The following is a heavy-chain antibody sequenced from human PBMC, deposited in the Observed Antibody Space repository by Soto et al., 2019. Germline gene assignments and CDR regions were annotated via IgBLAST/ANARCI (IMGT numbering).Heavy chain of an antibody. D-gene: IGHD1-26*01. CDR1: GFSLSTSGVG. J-gene: IGHJ4*02. Sequence: SGPTLVNPTQPLTLTCTFSGFSLSTSGVGVGWIRQPPGKALEWLALIYWNDDKRYSPSLKSRLTITKNTSKNQVVLTMTNMDPVDTATYYCAHSRRDGYNRRVGATLFDYWGQGTLVTVSS. CDR3: AHSRRDGYNRRVGATLFDY. CDR2: IYWNDDK. V-gene: IGHV2-5*01.